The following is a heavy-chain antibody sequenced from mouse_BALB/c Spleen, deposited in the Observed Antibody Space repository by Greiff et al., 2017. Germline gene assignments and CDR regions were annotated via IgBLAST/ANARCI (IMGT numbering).Heavy chain of an antibody. J-gene: IGHJ1*01. CDR2: IDPANGNT. V-gene: IGHV14-3*02. CDR1: GFNIKDTY. Sequence: EVQVVESGAELVKPGASVKLSCTASGFNIKDTYMHWVKQRPEQGLEWIGRIDPANGNTKYDPKFQGKATITADTSSNTAYLQLSSLTSEDTAVYYCASVYYYGSNWYFDVWGAGTTVTVSS. CDR3: ASVYYYGSNWYFDV. D-gene: IGHD1-1*01.